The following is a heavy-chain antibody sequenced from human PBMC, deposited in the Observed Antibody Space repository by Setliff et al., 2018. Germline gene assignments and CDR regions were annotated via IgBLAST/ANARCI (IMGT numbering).Heavy chain of an antibody. D-gene: IGHD3-3*01. V-gene: IGHV4-61*09. J-gene: IGHJ6*03. CDR3: ARMSGFLYMDV. Sequence: SETLSLTCIVSGESIDSVATGNHYWNWIRQPVGKGLEWIGHIFLTGSTDYNPSLKGRATLSIDASKRQFSLKLTSVTAADTAVYYCARMSGFLYMDVWGKGTTVTVSS. CDR2: IFLTGST. CDR1: GESIDSVATGNHY.